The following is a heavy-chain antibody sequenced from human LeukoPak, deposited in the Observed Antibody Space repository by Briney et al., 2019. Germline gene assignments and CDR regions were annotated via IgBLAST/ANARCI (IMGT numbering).Heavy chain of an antibody. CDR3: ASRLTMIVVDYDAFDI. CDR1: GYTLTELS. D-gene: IGHD3-22*01. J-gene: IGHJ3*02. CDR2: FDPEDGET. Sequence: GASVTVSCKVSGYTLTELSMHWVRQAPGKGLEWMGGFDPEDGETIYAQKFQGRVTMTEDTSTDTAYMELSSLRSEDTAVYYCASRLTMIVVDYDAFDIWGQGTMVTVSS. V-gene: IGHV1-24*01.